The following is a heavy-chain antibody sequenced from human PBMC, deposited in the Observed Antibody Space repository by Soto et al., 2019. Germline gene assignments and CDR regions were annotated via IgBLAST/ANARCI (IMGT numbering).Heavy chain of an antibody. CDR1: GFTFSTYG. J-gene: IGHJ6*02. V-gene: IGHV3-30*18. CDR3: AKDLQSYGDYDYYCYGMDV. D-gene: IGHD4-17*01. Sequence: GGSLRLSCAASGFTFSTYGMHWVRQTPGKGLEWVAVISYDGTNKFYSDSVKGRFTISRDNFKNTLTLQMNSLRADDTAVYSCAKDLQSYGDYDYYCYGMDVWGLGTRVTFSS. CDR2: ISYDGTNK.